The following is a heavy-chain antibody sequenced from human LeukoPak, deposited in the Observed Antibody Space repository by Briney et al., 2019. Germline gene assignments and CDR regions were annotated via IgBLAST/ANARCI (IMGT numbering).Heavy chain of an antibody. CDR2: IKQGGIEK. J-gene: IGHJ4*02. CDR3: ARGGRRFDY. D-gene: IGHD1-26*01. CDR1: GLTFSIYW. Sequence: GGSLTLSCGLSGLTFSIYWMSWARHAPGGGRGWLVYIKQGGIEKYYANSVKSRFTISKDNTKNSLYLQMTSLRAEDTALYYCARGGRRFDYWGQGTLVTVSS. V-gene: IGHV3-7*01.